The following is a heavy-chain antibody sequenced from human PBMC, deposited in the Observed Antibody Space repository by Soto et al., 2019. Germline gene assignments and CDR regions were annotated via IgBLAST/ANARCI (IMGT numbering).Heavy chain of an antibody. CDR2: IYWDDDK. D-gene: IGHD3-10*01. J-gene: IGHJ6*02. CDR1: GFSLSTSGVG. CDR3: APRRVVRGAAYGMDV. V-gene: IGHV2-5*02. Sequence: QITLKESGPTLVKPTQTLTLTCTFSGFSLSTSGVGVGWIRQPPGKALEWLALIYWDDDKRYSPSLKSRITITKDPSKNQVVLTMTNMDPVDTATYYCAPRRVVRGAAYGMDVWGQGTTVTVSS.